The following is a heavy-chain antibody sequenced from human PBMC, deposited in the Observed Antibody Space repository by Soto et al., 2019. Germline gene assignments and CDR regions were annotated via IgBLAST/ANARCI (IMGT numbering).Heavy chain of an antibody. D-gene: IGHD3-22*01. Sequence: ASVKVSRSACGYPFTGYYMHWVRQAPGQGLEWMGWINPNSGGTNYAQKFQGWVTMTRDTSISTAYMELSRLRSDDTAVYYCAREDSSGSYFDYWGQGTLVTVSS. CDR2: INPNSGGT. V-gene: IGHV1-2*04. CDR3: AREDSSGSYFDY. J-gene: IGHJ4*02. CDR1: GYPFTGYY.